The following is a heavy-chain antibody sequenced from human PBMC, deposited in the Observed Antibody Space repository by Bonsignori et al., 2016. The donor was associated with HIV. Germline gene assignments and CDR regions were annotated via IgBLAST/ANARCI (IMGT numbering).Heavy chain of an antibody. CDR3: ARDWRFGGGDAFDV. D-gene: IGHD3-10*01. J-gene: IGHJ3*01. CDR1: GGSISSYF. CDR2: IYYSGTT. Sequence: GSLRLSCTISGGSISSYFWSWIRQSPGKGLEYIGYIYYSGTTNYNPSLKSRVTISLDTSKNQFSLNLTSVAAADTAVYYCARDWRFGGGDAFDVWGQGTMVTVSS. V-gene: IGHV4-59*01.